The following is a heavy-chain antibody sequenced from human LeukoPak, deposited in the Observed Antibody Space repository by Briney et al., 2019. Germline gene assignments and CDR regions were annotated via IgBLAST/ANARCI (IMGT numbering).Heavy chain of an antibody. Sequence: PGGSLRLSCAASGFTVSNNYMSWVRQAPGKGLEWVSVIYSGGSTYYADSVKGRFTISRHNSKNTLYLQMNSLRAEDTAVYYCARDTRGSGGSWAYYYGIDVWGQGTTVTVSS. V-gene: IGHV3-53*04. CDR3: ARDTRGSGGSWAYYYGIDV. J-gene: IGHJ6*02. CDR2: IYSGGST. CDR1: GFTVSNNY. D-gene: IGHD2-15*01.